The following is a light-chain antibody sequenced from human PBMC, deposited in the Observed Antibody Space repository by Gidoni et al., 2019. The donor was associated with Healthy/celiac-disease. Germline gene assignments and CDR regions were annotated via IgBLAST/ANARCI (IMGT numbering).Light chain of an antibody. CDR3: QQSYSTPL. V-gene: IGKV1-39*01. CDR2: AAS. CDR1: QSISSY. J-gene: IGKJ4*01. Sequence: DIQLTQSPSSLSASVGDRVTITCRASQSISSYLHWYQQKPGKAPKLLIYAASSLQSGVPSRFSGSGAGTDFTLTISSLQPEGFATYYCQQSYSTPLFGGGTKVEIK.